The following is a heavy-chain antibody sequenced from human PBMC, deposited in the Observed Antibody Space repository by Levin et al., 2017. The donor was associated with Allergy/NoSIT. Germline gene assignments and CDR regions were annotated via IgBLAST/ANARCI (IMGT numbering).Heavy chain of an antibody. D-gene: IGHD5-18*01. CDR2: IHWNSGFI. CDR3: AKAIHTYGMFYGLDV. Sequence: SCAASGFTFENHAMHWVRQVPGKGLEWVSGIHWNSGFIVYADSVKGRFTISRDNAKNSLYLQMNSLRAGDTARYHCAKAIHTYGMFYGLDVWGQGTTVTVSS. CDR1: GFTFENHA. J-gene: IGHJ6*02. V-gene: IGHV3-9*01.